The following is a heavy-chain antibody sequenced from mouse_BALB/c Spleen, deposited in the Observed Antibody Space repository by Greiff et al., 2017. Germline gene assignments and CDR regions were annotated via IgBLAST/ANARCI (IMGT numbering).Heavy chain of an antibody. Sequence: EVQLVESGPELMKPGASVKISCKASGYSFTSYYMHWVKQSHGKSLEWIGYIDPFNGGTSYNQKFKGKATLTVDKSSSTAYMHLSSLTSEDSAVYYCASGNYQAWFAYWGQGTLVTVSA. CDR1: GYSFTSYY. CDR2: IDPFNGGT. J-gene: IGHJ3*01. D-gene: IGHD2-1*01. V-gene: IGHV1S135*01. CDR3: ASGNYQAWFAY.